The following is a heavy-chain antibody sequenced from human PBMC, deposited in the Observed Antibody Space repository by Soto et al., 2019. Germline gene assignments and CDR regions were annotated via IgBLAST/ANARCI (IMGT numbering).Heavy chain of an antibody. V-gene: IGHV1-58*01. CDR2: IVVGSGNT. Sequence: ASVKVSCKASGFNFRTTAVQWVRQARGQRLEWIGWIVVGSGNTNYAQQFQERVTITRDMSTSTASMDVSSLRSEDTAVYYCAADPYYYDSSDYYSFDQWGQGTLVTVSS. D-gene: IGHD3-22*01. CDR3: AADPYYYDSSDYYSFDQ. J-gene: IGHJ4*02. CDR1: GFNFRTTA.